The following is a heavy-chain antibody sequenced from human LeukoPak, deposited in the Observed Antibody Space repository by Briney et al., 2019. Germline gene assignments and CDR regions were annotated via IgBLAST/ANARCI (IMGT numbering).Heavy chain of an antibody. V-gene: IGHV4-34*01. CDR1: GGSFSGYY. CDR2: INHSGST. D-gene: IGHD3-22*01. CDR3: ARPYYYDSSGEDAFDI. Sequence: SETLSLTCAVYGGSFSGYYWSWIRQPPGEGLEWIGEINHSGSTNYNPSLKSRVTISVDTSKNQFSLKLSFVTAADTAVYYCARPYYYDSSGEDAFDIWGQGTMVTVSS. J-gene: IGHJ3*02.